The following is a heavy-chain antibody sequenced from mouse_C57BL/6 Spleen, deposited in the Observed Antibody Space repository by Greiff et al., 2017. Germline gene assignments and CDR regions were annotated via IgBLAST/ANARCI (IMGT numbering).Heavy chain of an antibody. D-gene: IGHD2-14*01. CDR1: GYAFSSSW. J-gene: IGHJ2*01. Sequence: QVQLQQSGPELVKPGASVKISCKASGYAFSSSWMNWVKQRPGKGLEWIGRIYPGDGDTNYNGKFKGKATLTADKSSSTAYMQLSSLTSEDSAVYFCARSGIREYFDYWGQGTTLTVSS. CDR3: ARSGIREYFDY. CDR2: IYPGDGDT. V-gene: IGHV1-82*01.